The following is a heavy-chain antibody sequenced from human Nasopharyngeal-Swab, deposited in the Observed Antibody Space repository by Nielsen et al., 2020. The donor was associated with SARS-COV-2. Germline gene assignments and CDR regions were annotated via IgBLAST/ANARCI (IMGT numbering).Heavy chain of an antibody. CDR2: TYPGDSDT. CDR3: ARVRGYSGYDYFYNYGMDV. Sequence: GESLKISCQGSGYTFTDYWIAWVRQMPGKGLEWMGITYPGDSDTRYSPSFQGQVTMSADKSYSTAFLQWRSLKASDTATYYCARVRGYSGYDYFYNYGMDVWGQGTTVTVSS. J-gene: IGHJ6*02. V-gene: IGHV5-51*01. CDR1: GYTFTDYW. D-gene: IGHD5-12*01.